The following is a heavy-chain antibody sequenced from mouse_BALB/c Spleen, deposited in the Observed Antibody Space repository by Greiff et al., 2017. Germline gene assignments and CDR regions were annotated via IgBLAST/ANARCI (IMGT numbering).Heavy chain of an antibody. V-gene: IGHV7-3*02. CDR2: IRNKANGYTT. CDR3: AREPYYFDY. J-gene: IGHJ2*01. CDR1: GFTFTDYY. Sequence: EVHLVESGGGLVQPGGSLRLSCATSGFTFTDYYMSWVRQPPGKALEWLGFIRNKANGYTTEYSASVKGRFTISRDNSQSILYLQMNTLRAEDSATYYCAREPYYFDYWGQGTTLTVSS.